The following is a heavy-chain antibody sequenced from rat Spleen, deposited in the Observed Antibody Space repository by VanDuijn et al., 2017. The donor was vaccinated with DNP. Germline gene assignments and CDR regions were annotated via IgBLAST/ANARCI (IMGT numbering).Heavy chain of an antibody. CDR1: GLTFSNYG. Sequence: EVQLVESGGGLVQPGRSLKLSCAVSGLTFSNYGMHWLRQAPTKGLEWVASISPSGRRTYYRDSVKGRFTISRDNAQNTLYLQVDSLRSEDTATDYCARDRRGYFDYWGQGAMVTVSS. D-gene: IGHD1-11*01. CDR3: ARDRRGYFDY. V-gene: IGHV5-19*01. CDR2: ISPSGRRT. J-gene: IGHJ2*01.